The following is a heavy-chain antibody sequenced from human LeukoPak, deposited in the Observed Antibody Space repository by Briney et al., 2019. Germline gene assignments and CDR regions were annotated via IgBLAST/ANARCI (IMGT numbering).Heavy chain of an antibody. J-gene: IGHJ5*02. V-gene: IGHV3-21*01. CDR1: WCTCSSCS. Sequence: GGALRLFCAASWCTCSSCSMNWVRHGPGEVLEWGSSISSTSSYIYYADSVKGRFTISRDNAKDSAYLQMNSLLTDDTAVYYCARGAWFDHWGQGTLVTVSS. CDR3: ARGAWFDH. CDR2: ISSTSSYI.